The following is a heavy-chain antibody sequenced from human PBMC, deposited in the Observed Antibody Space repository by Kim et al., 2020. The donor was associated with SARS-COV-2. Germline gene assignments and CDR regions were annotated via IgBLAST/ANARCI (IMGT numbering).Heavy chain of an antibody. CDR3: ARRIAAAGAPFDY. J-gene: IGHJ4*02. Sequence: YNPPPMSRVTISVATSETQFSRKLSYVTAADTAVYYCARRIAAAGAPFDYWGQGTLVTVSS. V-gene: IGHV4-39*07. D-gene: IGHD6-13*01.